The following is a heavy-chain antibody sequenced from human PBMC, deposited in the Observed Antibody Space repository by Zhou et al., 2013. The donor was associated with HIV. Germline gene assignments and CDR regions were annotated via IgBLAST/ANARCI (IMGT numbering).Heavy chain of an antibody. CDR2: IIPIFDTA. J-gene: IGHJ6*02. D-gene: IGHD3-22*01. Sequence: QVQLVQSGAEVKKPGSSVKVSCKASGGTFSSYAISWVRQAPGQGLEWMGGIIPIFDTANYAQKFQGRVTITADESTSTAYMELSSLRSEDTAMYYCARAPEYYDSSGSPLWDYRYYGMDVWGQGTTVTVSS. CDR3: ARAPEYYDSSGSPLWDYRYYGMDV. V-gene: IGHV1-69*12. CDR1: GGTFSSYA.